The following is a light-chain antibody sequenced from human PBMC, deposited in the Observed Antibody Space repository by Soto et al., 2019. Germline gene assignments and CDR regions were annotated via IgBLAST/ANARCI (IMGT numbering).Light chain of an antibody. Sequence: QSVLTQPASVSGSPGQSITISCTGTSSDVGGHNSVSWYRQDPGKAPKLMIYDVSNRPSGVSDRFSGSKSGNTASLTISGLQIEDEADYYCSSFTSSVTDVFGTGTQLTVL. CDR3: SSFTSSVTDV. J-gene: IGLJ1*01. V-gene: IGLV2-14*01. CDR1: SSDVGGHNS. CDR2: DVS.